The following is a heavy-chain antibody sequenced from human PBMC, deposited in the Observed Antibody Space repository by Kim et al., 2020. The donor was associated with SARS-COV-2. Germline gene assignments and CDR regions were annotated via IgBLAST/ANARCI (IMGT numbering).Heavy chain of an antibody. CDR3: ARDVSMITFGGVIAPTPYYFDY. CDR2: IYYSGST. D-gene: IGHD3-16*02. Sequence: SETLSLTCTVSGGSISSSSYYWGWIRQPPGKGLEWIGSIYYSGSTYYNPSLKSRVTISVDTSKNQFSLKLSSVTAADTAVYYCARDVSMITFGGVIAPTPYYFDYWGQGTLVTVSS. CDR1: GGSISSSSYY. V-gene: IGHV4-39*07. J-gene: IGHJ4*02.